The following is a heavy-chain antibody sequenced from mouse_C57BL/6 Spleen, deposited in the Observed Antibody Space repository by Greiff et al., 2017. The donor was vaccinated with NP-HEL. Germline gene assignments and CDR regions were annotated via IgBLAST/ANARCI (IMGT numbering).Heavy chain of an antibody. CDR2: IYPGDGDT. CDR3: ARGGRYYAMDY. CDR1: GYAFSSSW. V-gene: IGHV1-82*01. D-gene: IGHD3-3*01. J-gene: IGHJ4*01. Sequence: QVQLQQSGPELVKPGASVKISCKASGYAFSSSWMNWVKQRPGKGLEWIGRIYPGDGDTNYNGKFKGKATLTADKSSSTAYMQLSSLTSEDSAVCFCARGGRYYAMDYWGQGTSVTVSS.